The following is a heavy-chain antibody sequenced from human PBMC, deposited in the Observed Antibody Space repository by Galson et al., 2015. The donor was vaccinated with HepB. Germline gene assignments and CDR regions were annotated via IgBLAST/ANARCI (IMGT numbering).Heavy chain of an antibody. Sequence: CAISGDSVSSNSAAWNWIRQSPSRGLEWLGRTYYRSKWYNDYAVSVKSRITINPDTSKNQFSLQLNSVTPEDTAVYYCARDPMRRWYDFWSGYYGGDELDVWGQGTLVTVSS. CDR1: GDSVSSNSAA. CDR2: TYYRSKWYN. J-gene: IGHJ5*02. CDR3: ARDPMRRWYDFWSGYYGGDELDV. D-gene: IGHD3-3*01. V-gene: IGHV6-1*01.